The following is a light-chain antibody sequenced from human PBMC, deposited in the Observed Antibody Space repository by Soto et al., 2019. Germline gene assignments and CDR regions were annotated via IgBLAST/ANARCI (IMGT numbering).Light chain of an antibody. J-gene: IGLJ3*02. CDR3: CSYAGNYTWM. Sequence: QSALTQPRSVSGSPGQSVTISCAGSRRDVGGYNYVSWYQQHPGKAPKLMIYDVTKRPSGVPDRFSGSKSGNTASLTISGLQAEDEADFYCCSYAGNYTWMFGGGTKLTVL. CDR2: DVT. V-gene: IGLV2-11*01. CDR1: RRDVGGYNY.